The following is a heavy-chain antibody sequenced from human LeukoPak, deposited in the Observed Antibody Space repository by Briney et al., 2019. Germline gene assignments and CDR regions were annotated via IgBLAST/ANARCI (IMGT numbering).Heavy chain of an antibody. Sequence: GGSLRLSCAASGFTFSDYYMSWIRQAPGKGLEGVSYISSSGSTIYYADSVKGRFTISRDNAKNSLYLQMNSLRAEDTAVYYCARVGGDRDLRVPAASPIDYWGQGTLVTVSS. D-gene: IGHD2-2*01. CDR1: GFTFSDYY. V-gene: IGHV3-11*01. J-gene: IGHJ4*02. CDR3: ARVGGDRDLRVPAASPIDY. CDR2: ISSSGSTI.